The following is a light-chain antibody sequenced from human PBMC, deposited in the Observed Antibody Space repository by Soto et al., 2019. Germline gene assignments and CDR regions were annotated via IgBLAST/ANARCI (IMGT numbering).Light chain of an antibody. J-gene: IGLJ2*01. V-gene: IGLV7-46*01. CDR1: TGAVTSSHY. CDR2: DTN. Sequence: QAVVTQEPSLTVSPGGTVTLTCDSSTGAVTSSHYPYWFQQKPGQAPTTLIYDTNSRHSWTPARFSGSLLGGKGALTLSGAQPEDEADYYCLLSYPGLTGVNEVFGGGTKLTVL. CDR3: LLSYPGLTGVNEV.